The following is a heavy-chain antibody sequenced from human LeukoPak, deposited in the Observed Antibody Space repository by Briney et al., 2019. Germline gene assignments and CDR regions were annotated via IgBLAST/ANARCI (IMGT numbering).Heavy chain of an antibody. V-gene: IGHV3-48*03. CDR2: ISSSGSTI. CDR1: GFPFISYE. Sequence: GGSLRLSCAASGFPFISYEMNWVRRAPGKGLEGVSYISSSGSTIYYADSVKGRFTISRENAKNSLYLQMNSLRAEDTAVYYCAELGITMIGGVWGKGTTVTISS. D-gene: IGHD3-10*02. J-gene: IGHJ6*04. CDR3: AELGITMIGGV.